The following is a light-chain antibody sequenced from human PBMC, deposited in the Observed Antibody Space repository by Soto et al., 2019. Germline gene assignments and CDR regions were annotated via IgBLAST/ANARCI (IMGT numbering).Light chain of an antibody. CDR2: EVN. CDR3: SSYAGSTNPNFV. V-gene: IGLV2-8*01. J-gene: IGLJ1*01. CDR1: SSDVGGYNY. Sequence: QSVLTQPPSASGSPGQSVTISCTGTSSDVGGYNYVSWYQQHPGKAPKLMIYEVNKRPSGVPDRFSGSKSGNTASPTVSVFQAEDEADYYCSSYAGSTNPNFVFGTGTKVTVL.